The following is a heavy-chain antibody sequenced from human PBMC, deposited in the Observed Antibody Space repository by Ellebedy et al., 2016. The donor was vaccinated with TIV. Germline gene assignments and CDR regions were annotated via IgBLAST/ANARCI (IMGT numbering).Heavy chain of an antibody. D-gene: IGHD1-26*01. CDR1: GGSISSSSYY. CDR2: IYYSGST. J-gene: IGHJ4*02. CDR3: ARHVLGSGSCLDY. Sequence: MPSETLSLTCTVSGGSISSSSYYWGWIRQPPGKGLEWIGSIYYSGSTYYNPSLKSRVTISVDTSKNQFSLKLSSVTAADTAVYYCARHVLGSGSCLDYWGQGTLVTVSS. V-gene: IGHV4-39*01.